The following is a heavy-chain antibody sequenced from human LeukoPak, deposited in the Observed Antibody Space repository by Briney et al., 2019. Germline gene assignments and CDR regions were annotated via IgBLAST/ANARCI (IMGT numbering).Heavy chain of an antibody. CDR2: ISYDGSNK. Sequence: GGSLRLSCTASGFTFSSYGMHWVRQAPGKGLEWVAVISYDGSNKYYADSVKGRFTISRDNSKNTLYLQMNSLRAEDTAVYYCAKNGGVTTREYYFDYWGQGTLVTVSS. D-gene: IGHD4-17*01. CDR1: GFTFSSYG. V-gene: IGHV3-30*18. J-gene: IGHJ4*02. CDR3: AKNGGVTTREYYFDY.